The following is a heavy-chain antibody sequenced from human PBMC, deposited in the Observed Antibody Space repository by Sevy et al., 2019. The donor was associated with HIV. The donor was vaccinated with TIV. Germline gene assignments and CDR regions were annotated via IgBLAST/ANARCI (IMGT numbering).Heavy chain of an antibody. CDR1: GFTFSSYG. CDR3: VRGGVGATEGDAFDI. D-gene: IGHD1-26*01. CDR2: IWYDGSNK. J-gene: IGHJ3*02. Sequence: GGSLRLSCAASGFTFSSYGMHWVRQAPGKGLEWVAVIWYDGSNKYYADSVKGRFTISRDNSKNTLYLQMNSLRAEDTAVYYCVRGGVGATEGDAFDIWGQGTMVTVSS. V-gene: IGHV3-33*01.